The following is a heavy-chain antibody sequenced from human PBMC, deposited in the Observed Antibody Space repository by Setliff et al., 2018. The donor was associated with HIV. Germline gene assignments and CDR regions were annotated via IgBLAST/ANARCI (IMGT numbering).Heavy chain of an antibody. J-gene: IGHJ4*02. CDR1: GFTFSSYG. Sequence: PGGSLRLSCAASGFTFSSYGMHWVRQAPGKGLEWVSGISAGSYTTYYAHSVKGRFTISRDNSKNTLYLQMDSLGPEDTAIYYCARAWAMQQLVPGYWGQGTLVTVSS. CDR3: ARAWAMQQLVPGY. D-gene: IGHD6-6*01. V-gene: IGHV3-NL1*01. CDR2: ISAGSYTT.